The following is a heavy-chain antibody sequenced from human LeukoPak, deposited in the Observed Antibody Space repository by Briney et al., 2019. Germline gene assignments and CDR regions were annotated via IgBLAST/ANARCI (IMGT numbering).Heavy chain of an antibody. J-gene: IGHJ4*02. CDR2: IYYGGSS. CDR1: GGSISTSDYY. Sequence: SETLSLTCTVSGGSISTSDYYWGWIRQPPEKGLEWIGSIYYGGSSYYNPSLKSRVTISVDTSKNQFSLKLSSVTAADTAVYYCARTNGFNLDYYFDYWGQGTLVTVSS. D-gene: IGHD2-8*01. CDR3: ARTNGFNLDYYFDY. V-gene: IGHV4-39*01.